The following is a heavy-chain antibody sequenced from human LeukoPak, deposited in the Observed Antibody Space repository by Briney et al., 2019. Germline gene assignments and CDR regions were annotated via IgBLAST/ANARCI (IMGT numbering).Heavy chain of an antibody. J-gene: IGHJ4*02. D-gene: IGHD3-22*01. CDR1: GFTFSSYS. Sequence: GGSLRLSCAASGFTFSSYSMNWVRQAPGKGLAWVSSISSSSSYIYYADSVKGRFTISRDNAKNSLYLQMNSLRAEDTAVYYCARGVKNYYDSSGYPYWGQGTLVTVSS. CDR2: ISSSSSYI. CDR3: ARGVKNYYDSSGYPY. V-gene: IGHV3-21*01.